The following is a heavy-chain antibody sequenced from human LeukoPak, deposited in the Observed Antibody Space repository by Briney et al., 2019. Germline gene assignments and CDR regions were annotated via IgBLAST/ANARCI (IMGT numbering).Heavy chain of an antibody. CDR2: IYYSGST. J-gene: IGHJ5*02. V-gene: IGHV4-59*01. D-gene: IGHD3-10*01. Sequence: SETLSLTCTVPGGSISSYYWSWIWQPPGKGLGWIGYIYYSGSTNYNPSLKSRVTISVDTSKNQFSLKLSSVTAADTAVYYCASLGGSYGSGPTFNWFDPWGQGTLVTVSS. CDR1: GGSISSYY. CDR3: ASLGGSYGSGPTFNWFDP.